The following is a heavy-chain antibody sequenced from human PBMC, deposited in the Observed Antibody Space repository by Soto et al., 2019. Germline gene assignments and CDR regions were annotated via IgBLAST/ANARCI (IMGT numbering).Heavy chain of an antibody. J-gene: IGHJ5*02. CDR3: AKVRNWNYGWDL. CDR1: GFTISSST. V-gene: IGHV3-23*01. Sequence: EVQLMESGGGLAQPGGSLRLSCAASGFTISSSTMSWVRQAPGKGLEWVSSFSSDGSGTTYADSVKGRFTISRDSFTNTLYLQMNSLRAEDTAVYYCAKVRNWNYGWDLWGQGTLVTVSS. D-gene: IGHD1-7*01. CDR2: FSSDGSGT.